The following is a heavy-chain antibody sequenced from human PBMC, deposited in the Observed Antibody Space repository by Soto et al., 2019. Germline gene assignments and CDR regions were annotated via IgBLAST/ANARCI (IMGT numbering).Heavy chain of an antibody. CDR3: ARGTTTSAFSGMDV. CDR1: GFTFSSHA. J-gene: IGHJ6*02. Sequence: QVQLVEAAGGVVQPGRSLRLSCAASGFTFSSHAMNWVRQAPGKGLEWVAVISYGGSNEYNSESVKGRFTTSRDNSKNTLSLQMNILRAEETAMYFCARGTTTSAFSGMDVWGQGTTVTVSS. V-gene: IGHV3-30-3*01. D-gene: IGHD1-1*01. CDR2: ISYGGSNE.